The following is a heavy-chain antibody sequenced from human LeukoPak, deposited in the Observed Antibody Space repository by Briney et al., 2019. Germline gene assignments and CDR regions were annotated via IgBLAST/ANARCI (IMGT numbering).Heavy chain of an antibody. CDR1: GFTFSDYY. CDR3: AGGTRYNWNDLGWFDP. D-gene: IGHD1-1*01. Sequence: GGSLRLSCAASGFTFSDYYMSWIRQAPGKGLEWVSYISSSSSYTNYADSVKGRFTISRDNAKNSLYLQMNSLRAEDTAVYYCAGGTRYNWNDLGWFDPWGQGTLVTVSS. CDR2: ISSSSSYT. V-gene: IGHV3-11*05. J-gene: IGHJ5*02.